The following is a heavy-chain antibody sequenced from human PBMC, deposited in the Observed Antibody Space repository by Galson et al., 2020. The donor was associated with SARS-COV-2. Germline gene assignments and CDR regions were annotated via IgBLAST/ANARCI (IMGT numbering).Heavy chain of an antibody. Sequence: GGSLRLSCAASGSSIDTYAMTWVRQAPGKGLEWVSAVSGTGRITYYADSVRGRFTVSKDTSKNTLYLQINSLRVEDTAVYFCARDYSQGIEPFYFLYWGQGTLVAVSS. CDR1: GSSIDTYA. CDR2: VSGTGRIT. D-gene: IGHD2-21*01. J-gene: IGHJ4*02. CDR3: ARDYSQGIEPFYFLY. V-gene: IGHV3-23*01.